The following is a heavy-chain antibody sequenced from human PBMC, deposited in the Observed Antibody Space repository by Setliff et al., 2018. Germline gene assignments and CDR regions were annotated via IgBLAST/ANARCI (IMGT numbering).Heavy chain of an antibody. CDR2: ISSSSSYI. D-gene: IGHD5-12*01. CDR3: AREWLQEAFDI. V-gene: IGHV3-21*01. J-gene: IGHJ3*02. Sequence: PGGSLRLSCAASGFTFSSYSMNWVRQAPGKGLEWVSSISSSSSYIYYADSVKGRFIISRDNAKNSLYLQMNSLRAEDTAVYYCAREWLQEAFDIWGQGKMVTVSS. CDR1: GFTFSSYS.